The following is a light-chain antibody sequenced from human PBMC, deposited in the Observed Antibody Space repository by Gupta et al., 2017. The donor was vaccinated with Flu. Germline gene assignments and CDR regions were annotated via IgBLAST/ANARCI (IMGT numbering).Light chain of an antibody. Sequence: EIVLTQSPGTLSLSPGERATLSCRASQSVLRSYLAWYQQKAGQAPRLLIYGASSRATDIPDRFSGSGSGTDFTLTISRLEPEDFAIYYCQQDGASPDTFGQGTRLEIK. V-gene: IGKV3-20*01. CDR1: QSVLRSY. CDR2: GAS. CDR3: QQDGASPDT. J-gene: IGKJ5*01.